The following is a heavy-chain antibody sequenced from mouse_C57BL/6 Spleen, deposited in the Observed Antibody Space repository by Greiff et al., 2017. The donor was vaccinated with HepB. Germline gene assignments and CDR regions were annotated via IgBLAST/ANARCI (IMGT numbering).Heavy chain of an antibody. CDR1: GYAFSSYW. Sequence: QVQLQQSGAELVKPGASVKISCKASGYAFSSYWMNWVKQRPGKGLEWIGQIYPGDGDTNYNGKFKGKATLTADKSSSTAYMQLSSLTSEDSAVYFCARPLYGSSYWYFDVWGTGTTVTVSS. J-gene: IGHJ1*03. CDR3: ARPLYGSSYWYFDV. CDR2: IYPGDGDT. D-gene: IGHD1-1*01. V-gene: IGHV1-80*01.